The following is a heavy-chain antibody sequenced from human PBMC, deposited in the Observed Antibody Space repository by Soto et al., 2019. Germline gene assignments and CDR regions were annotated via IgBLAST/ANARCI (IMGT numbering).Heavy chain of an antibody. Sequence: ASVKVSCTASGYTFTGYYMHWVRQAPGQGLEWMGWINPNSGGTNYAQKFRGRVTMTRDTSISTAYMELSRLRSDDTAVYYCALVVTATLDAFDIWGQGTMVTVS. CDR2: INPNSGGT. CDR3: ALVVTATLDAFDI. CDR1: GYTFTGYY. J-gene: IGHJ3*02. V-gene: IGHV1-2*02. D-gene: IGHD2-21*02.